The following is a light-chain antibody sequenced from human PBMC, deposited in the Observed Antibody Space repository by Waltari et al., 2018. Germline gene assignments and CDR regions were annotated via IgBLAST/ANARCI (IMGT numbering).Light chain of an antibody. V-gene: IGKV1-39*01. CDR3: QQYNTYSWA. Sequence: DIQMTQSPSSLSTSVGDRVTITCRTSETISNYLNWYQQKPGKAPKLLIYAASSLQSGVPSRFSGSGSGTDFTLTISNLQPEDSAIYYCQQYNTYSWAFGQGTKVEIK. J-gene: IGKJ1*01. CDR1: ETISNY. CDR2: AAS.